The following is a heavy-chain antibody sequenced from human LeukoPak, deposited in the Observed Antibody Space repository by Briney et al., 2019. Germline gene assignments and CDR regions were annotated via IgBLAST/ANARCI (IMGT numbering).Heavy chain of an antibody. Sequence: GGSLRLPCAASGFTFRSYGMRWVSQAPGKGLEGVAVIWYDASNKSYAHSVKGRFTISRDNSKNTLYLQMNSLRAEDTAVYYCARDGHWGQGTLVTVSS. CDR1: GFTFRSYG. CDR3: ARDGH. V-gene: IGHV3-33*01. J-gene: IGHJ4*02. CDR2: IWYDASNK.